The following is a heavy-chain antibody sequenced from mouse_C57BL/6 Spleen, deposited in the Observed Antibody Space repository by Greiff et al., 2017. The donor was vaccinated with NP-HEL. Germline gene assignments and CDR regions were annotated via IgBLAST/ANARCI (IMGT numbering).Heavy chain of an antibody. V-gene: IGHV5-9*01. CDR2: ISGGGGNT. Sequence: EVQLVESGGGLVKPGGSLKLSCAASGFTFSSYTMSWVRQTPEKRLEWVATISGGGGNTYYPDSVKGRFTISRDNAKNTRYLQMSSLRSEDTALYYWARHEYYGSRNGYFDVWGTGTTVTVSS. CDR3: ARHEYYGSRNGYFDV. CDR1: GFTFSSYT. J-gene: IGHJ1*03. D-gene: IGHD1-1*01.